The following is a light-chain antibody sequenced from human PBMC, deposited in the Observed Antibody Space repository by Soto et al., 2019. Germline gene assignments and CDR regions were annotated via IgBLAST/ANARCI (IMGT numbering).Light chain of an antibody. CDR3: QQYNSYSPLS. Sequence: IQMTQSPSSLSASVGDRVTITCRASQAISSALAWYQQKPGKAPKLLIYDASRLESGVPSRFSGSGSGTAFILIISSLQPDDFASYYCQQYNSYSPLSFGGGTKVDIK. J-gene: IGKJ4*01. V-gene: IGKV1-13*02. CDR2: DAS. CDR1: QAISSA.